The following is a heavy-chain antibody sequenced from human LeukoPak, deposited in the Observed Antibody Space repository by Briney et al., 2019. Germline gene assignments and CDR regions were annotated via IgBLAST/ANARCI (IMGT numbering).Heavy chain of an antibody. V-gene: IGHV1-69*13. Sequence: VASVKVSCKASGGTFSSYAISWVRQAPGQGLEWMGGIIPIFGTANYAQKFQGRVTITAVESTSAAYMELSSLRSEDTAVYYCATAQVVVIIRELGAFDIWGQGTMVTVSS. D-gene: IGHD3-22*01. CDR1: GGTFSSYA. CDR2: IIPIFGTA. CDR3: ATAQVVVIIRELGAFDI. J-gene: IGHJ3*02.